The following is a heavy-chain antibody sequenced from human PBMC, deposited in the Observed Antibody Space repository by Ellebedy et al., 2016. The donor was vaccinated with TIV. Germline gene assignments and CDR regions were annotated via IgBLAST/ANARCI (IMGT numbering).Heavy chain of an antibody. V-gene: IGHV1-8*02. CDR3: ARRRQGSGITDF. CDR2: TNPHSGNT. J-gene: IGHJ4*02. CDR1: GYSFTDYD. Sequence: AASVKVSCKASGYSFTDYDINWVRQATGQGLEWMGWTNPHSGNTAHARAFQGRVTVTRDLSISTVYMELSSLTSEDTAVYYCARRRQGSGITDFWGQGTMVTVSS. D-gene: IGHD3-10*01.